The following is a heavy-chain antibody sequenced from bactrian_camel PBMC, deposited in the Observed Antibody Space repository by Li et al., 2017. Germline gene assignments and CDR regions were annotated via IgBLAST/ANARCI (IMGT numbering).Heavy chain of an antibody. CDR3: AAGTRIIVGDYCDGITT. D-gene: IGHD3*01. J-gene: IGHJ6*01. Sequence: VQLVESGGGSVQAGGSLRLSCEASADTYNDNCLGWYRQAPGKEREGVAAIYTRYNSTFYVDSVKGRFTISQDNAKNIVYLQMSSLTPDDTAMYYCAAGTRIIVGDYCDGITTWGQGTQVTVS. V-gene: IGHV3S54*01. CDR1: ADTYNDNC. CDR2: IYTRYNST.